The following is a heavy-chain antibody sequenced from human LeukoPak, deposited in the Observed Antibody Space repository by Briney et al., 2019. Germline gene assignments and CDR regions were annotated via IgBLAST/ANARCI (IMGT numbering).Heavy chain of an antibody. CDR2: IYHSGST. CDR1: GYSISSGYY. CDR3: ARELDWYSGTLRAFDI. J-gene: IGHJ3*02. V-gene: IGHV4-38-2*02. D-gene: IGHD1-26*01. Sequence: KPSETLSLTCTVSGYSISSGYYWGWIRQPPGKGLEWIGSIYHSGSTYYNPSLKSRVTISVDTSKNQFSLKLSSVTAADTAVYYCARELDWYSGTLRAFDIWGQGTMVTVSS.